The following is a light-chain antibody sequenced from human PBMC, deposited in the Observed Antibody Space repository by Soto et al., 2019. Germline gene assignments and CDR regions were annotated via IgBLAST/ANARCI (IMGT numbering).Light chain of an antibody. Sequence: DIQMTQSPSTLSASVGDRVTIACRASQGIRNDLGWYQQKPGKAPKRLIYVASSLQSEVPSRFSGSGSGTDFTLTITSLQPEDFATYYCQQSYGTPITFGQGTRLEIK. CDR2: VAS. J-gene: IGKJ5*01. CDR1: QGIRND. CDR3: QQSYGTPIT. V-gene: IGKV1-39*01.